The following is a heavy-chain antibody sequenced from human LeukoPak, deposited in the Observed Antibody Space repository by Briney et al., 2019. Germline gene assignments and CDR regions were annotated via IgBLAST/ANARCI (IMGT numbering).Heavy chain of an antibody. D-gene: IGHD3-10*01. V-gene: IGHV3-21*04. CDR3: ARWNYDSGSWVLDY. Sequence: PGGSLRPSCGASGFTFSSYTMNWVRQAPGKGLEWVSSISSRSSYIYYADSVKGRFTISRDNAKNSLYLQMNSLRVEDTAMYYCARWNYDSGSWVLDYWGQGTLVTVSS. CDR1: GFTFSSYT. J-gene: IGHJ4*02. CDR2: ISSRSSYI.